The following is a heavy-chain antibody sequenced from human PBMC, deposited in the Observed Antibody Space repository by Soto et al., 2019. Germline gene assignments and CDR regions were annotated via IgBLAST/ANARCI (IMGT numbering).Heavy chain of an antibody. D-gene: IGHD2-21*02. CDR3: AREGLVCGGDCYAFDI. J-gene: IGHJ3*02. Sequence: GGSLRLSRVTSGFTFSSYWMHRVPPAPGKGLVWVAGTCSDGGNKDYADSVKGRFTISRDNAKNTLYLQMNSLRAEDTAVYYCAREGLVCGGDCYAFDIWGQGTMVTVSS. CDR1: GFTFSSYW. CDR2: TCSDGGNK. V-gene: IGHV3-74*01.